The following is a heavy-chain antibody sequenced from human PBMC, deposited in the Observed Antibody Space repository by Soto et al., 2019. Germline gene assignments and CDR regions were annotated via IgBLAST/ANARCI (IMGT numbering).Heavy chain of an antibody. D-gene: IGHD2-21*01. CDR2: IYYSGST. J-gene: IGHJ4*02. CDR3: ARLVVSPRKVDY. CDR1: GVSISISSYY. Sequence: QLQLQESGPGLVKPTETLSLTCTVSGVSISISSYYWGWIRQLPGKGLEWIGSIYYSGSTYYNPSLKSRVMISVDTSKNQFSLKLISLTAADTAVYYCARLVVSPRKVDYWGQGTLVIVSS. V-gene: IGHV4-39*01.